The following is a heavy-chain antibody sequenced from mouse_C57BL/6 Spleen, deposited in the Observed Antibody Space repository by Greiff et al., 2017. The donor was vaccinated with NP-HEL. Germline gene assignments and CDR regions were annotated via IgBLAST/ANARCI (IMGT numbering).Heavy chain of an antibody. CDR1: GYAFSSYW. V-gene: IGHV1-80*01. Sequence: QVQLKQSGAELVKPGASVKISCKASGYAFSSYWMNWVKQRPGKGLEWIGQIYPGDGDTNYNGKFKGKATLTADKSSSTAYMQLSSLTSEDSAVYFCAREGDYDGRFAYWGQGTLVTVSA. J-gene: IGHJ3*01. CDR3: AREGDYDGRFAY. CDR2: IYPGDGDT. D-gene: IGHD2-4*01.